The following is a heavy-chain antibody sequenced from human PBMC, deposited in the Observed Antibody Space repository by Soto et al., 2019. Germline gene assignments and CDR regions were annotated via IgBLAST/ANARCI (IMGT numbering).Heavy chain of an antibody. CDR3: AKGPEEALSNDAFDI. CDR2: SSGSGGST. V-gene: IGHV3-23*01. CDR1: GFTFSSYA. D-gene: IGHD2-2*01. Sequence: GGSLRLSCAASGFTFSSYAMSWVRQAPGKGLEWVSASSGSGGSTYYADSVKGRFTISRDNSKNTLYLQMNSLRAEDTAEYYCAKGPEEALSNDAFDIWGQGTMVTVSS. J-gene: IGHJ3*02.